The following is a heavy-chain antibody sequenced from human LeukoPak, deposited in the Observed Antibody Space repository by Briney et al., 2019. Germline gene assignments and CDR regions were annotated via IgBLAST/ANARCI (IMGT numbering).Heavy chain of an antibody. D-gene: IGHD5-12*01. V-gene: IGHV3-23*01. CDR3: ASLPPGLRFNHYYYGMDV. J-gene: IGHJ6*02. CDR1: GFTFSSYA. CDR2: ISGSGGST. Sequence: GGSLRLSCAASGFTFSSYAMSWVRQAPGKGLEWVSAISGSGGSTYYADSVKGRFTISRDNSKNTLYLQMNSLRAEDTAVYYCASLPPGLRFNHYYYGMDVWGQGTTVTVSS.